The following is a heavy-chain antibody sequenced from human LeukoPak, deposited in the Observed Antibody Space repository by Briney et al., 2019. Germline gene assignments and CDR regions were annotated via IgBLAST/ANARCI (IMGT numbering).Heavy chain of an antibody. V-gene: IGHV4-4*07. CDR1: GGSISSYY. CDR3: ARGPYSSPSEWFDP. CDR2: IYTSGST. Sequence: PSETLSLTCTVSGGSISSYYWSWIRQPAGKGLEWIGRIYTSGSTNYNPSLKSRATMSVDTSKNQFSLKLSSVTAADTAVYYCARGPYSSPSEWFDPWGQGTLVTVSS. D-gene: IGHD6-6*01. J-gene: IGHJ5*02.